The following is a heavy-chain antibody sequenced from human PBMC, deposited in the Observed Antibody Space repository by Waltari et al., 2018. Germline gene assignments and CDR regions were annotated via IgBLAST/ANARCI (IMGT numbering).Heavy chain of an antibody. CDR2: IFPSGSA. Sequence: QVQLQESGPGLVKPSGTLSLTCAVSGGSISRSNWWNWVRQPPGKGLEWIGEIFPSGSANYNPSLKSRLTISVDKSKNQFSLKLTSVTAADTAIYYCARDRGGSYRTYFFDYWSQGTLVTVSS. J-gene: IGHJ4*02. CDR1: GGSISRSNW. V-gene: IGHV4-4*02. D-gene: IGHD1-26*01. CDR3: ARDRGGSYRTYFFDY.